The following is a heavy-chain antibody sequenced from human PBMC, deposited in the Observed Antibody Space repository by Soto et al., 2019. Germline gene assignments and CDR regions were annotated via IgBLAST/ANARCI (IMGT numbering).Heavy chain of an antibody. CDR3: ARSVTVTHHDAFDI. D-gene: IGHD4-17*01. J-gene: IGHJ3*02. CDR1: GYTFTSYD. V-gene: IGHV1-8*01. Sequence: ASVKVSCKASGYTFTSYDINWVRQATGQGLEWMGWMNPNSGNTGYAQKFQGRVTMTRNTSISTAYMELSSLRSEDTAVYYCARSVTVTHHDAFDIWGQGTMVTVSS. CDR2: MNPNSGNT.